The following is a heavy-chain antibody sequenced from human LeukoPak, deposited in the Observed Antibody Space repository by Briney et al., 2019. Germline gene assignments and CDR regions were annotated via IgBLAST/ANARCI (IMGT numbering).Heavy chain of an antibody. D-gene: IGHD4-17*01. Sequence: PSQTLSLTCTVSGGSISSGDYSWSWIRQPPGKGLEWIGYIYYSGSTYYNPSLKSRVTLSVDTSKNQFSLKLSSVTAADTAVYYCARGGLRSKTDYWGQGTLVTVSS. J-gene: IGHJ4*02. CDR1: GGSISSGDYS. CDR3: ARGGLRSKTDY. V-gene: IGHV4-30-4*01. CDR2: IYYSGST.